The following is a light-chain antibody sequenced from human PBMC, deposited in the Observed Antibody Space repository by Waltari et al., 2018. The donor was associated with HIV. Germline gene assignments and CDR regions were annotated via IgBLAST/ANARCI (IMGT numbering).Light chain of an antibody. J-gene: IGKJ1*01. V-gene: IGKV3D-20*01. CDR2: DVS. Sequence: DIVLTQSPAILSLSPGHRATLSCRASQRVSGRYVAWYQQKPGQPPRVVIYDVSTRAAGTPDRFSGSGSGTVFTLTISGLEPDDFALYFCQQYGDSPRTFGQGTKV. CDR1: QRVSGRY. CDR3: QQYGDSPRT.